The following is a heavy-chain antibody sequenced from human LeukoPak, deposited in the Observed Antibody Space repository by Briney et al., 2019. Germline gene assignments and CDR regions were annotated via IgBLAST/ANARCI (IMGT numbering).Heavy chain of an antibody. CDR3: ARPRGGPFDY. V-gene: IGHV3-21*01. CDR1: GFTFSSYS. Sequence: GGSLRLSCAASGFTFSSYSMNWVRQGPGKGLEWVLSVSSGSSYIYYADSVKGRLTISRDNAKNSLYLQMNSLRAEDTAVYYCARPRGGPFDYWGQGTLVTVSS. D-gene: IGHD3-16*01. CDR2: VSSGSSYI. J-gene: IGHJ4*02.